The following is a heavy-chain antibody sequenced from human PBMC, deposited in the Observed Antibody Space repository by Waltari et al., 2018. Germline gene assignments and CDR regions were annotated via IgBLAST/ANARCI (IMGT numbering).Heavy chain of an antibody. CDR1: GYSFTSYW. V-gene: IGHV5-51*01. CDR2: IDPGDSDT. J-gene: IGHJ4*02. D-gene: IGHD2-15*01. Sequence: EVQLVQSGAEVKKPGESLKISCKGSGYSFTSYWIGWVRQMPGKGLEWMGIIDPGDSDTRYGPSFQGQVTISADKSISTAYLQWSSLKASDTAMYYCARHRGSAVAFSLFDYWGQGTLVTVSS. CDR3: ARHRGSAVAFSLFDY.